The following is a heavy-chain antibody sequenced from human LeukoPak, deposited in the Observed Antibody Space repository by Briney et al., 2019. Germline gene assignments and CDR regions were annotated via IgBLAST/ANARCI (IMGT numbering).Heavy chain of an antibody. CDR3: ARGPPTSYDSSGFYLTY. V-gene: IGHV4-34*01. Sequence: PSGTLSLTCAVYGGSFSGYYWNWLRQPPGKGLEWIGEINHSGSTNYNPSLKSRVTISVDTSKNQFSLKLSSVTAADTAVYYCARGPPTSYDSSGFYLTYWGQGTLVTVSS. D-gene: IGHD3-22*01. CDR1: GGSFSGYY. CDR2: INHSGST. J-gene: IGHJ4*02.